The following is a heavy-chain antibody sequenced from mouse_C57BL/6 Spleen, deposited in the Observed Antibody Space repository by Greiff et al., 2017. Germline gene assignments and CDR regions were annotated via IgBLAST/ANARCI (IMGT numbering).Heavy chain of an antibody. J-gene: IGHJ3*01. CDR3: TAGDYDGFAY. V-gene: IGHV6-3*01. CDR2: IRLKSDNYAT. CDR1: GFTFSNYW. D-gene: IGHD2-4*01. Sequence: EVMLVESGGGLVQPGGSMKLSCVASGFTFSNYWMNWVRQSPEKGLEWVAQIRLKSDNYATHYAESVKGRFTISRDDSKSSVYLQMNNLRAEDTGIYYCTAGDYDGFAYWGQGTLVTVSA.